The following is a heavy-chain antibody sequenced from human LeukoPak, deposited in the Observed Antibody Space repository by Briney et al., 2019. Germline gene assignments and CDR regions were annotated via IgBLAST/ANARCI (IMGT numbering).Heavy chain of an antibody. Sequence: PSGTLSLTCTVSGGSIGSYYWSWIRQPAGKGLEWIGRIYTSGSTNYNPSLKSRVTMSVDTSKNQFSLKLSSVTAADTAVYYCARAPPKNYDFWSGYHPFDYWGQGTLVTVSS. J-gene: IGHJ4*02. CDR1: GGSIGSYY. V-gene: IGHV4-4*07. D-gene: IGHD3-3*01. CDR2: IYTSGST. CDR3: ARAPPKNYDFWSGYHPFDY.